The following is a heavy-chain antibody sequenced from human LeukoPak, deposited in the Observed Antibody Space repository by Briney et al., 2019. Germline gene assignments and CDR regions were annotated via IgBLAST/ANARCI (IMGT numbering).Heavy chain of an antibody. CDR1: GFTFSSYA. Sequence: GGSLRLSCAASGFTFSSYAMSWVRQAPGKGLEWVSAISGSGASTYYADSVKGRFTVSRDNSKNTLYLQMNSLRAEDTAVYYCAKERGRRSYYVDYYYYMDVWGKGTTVTVSS. V-gene: IGHV3-23*01. CDR2: ISGSGAST. J-gene: IGHJ6*03. CDR3: AKERGRRSYYVDYYYYMDV. D-gene: IGHD1-26*01.